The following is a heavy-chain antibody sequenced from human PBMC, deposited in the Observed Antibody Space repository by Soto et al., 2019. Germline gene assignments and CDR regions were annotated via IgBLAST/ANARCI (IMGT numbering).Heavy chain of an antibody. Sequence: EVQLVESGGGLVQPGGSLRVSCAASGFTFTTYWMSWVRQAPGKGLEWVANMNQDGSAKYYVDSVKGRFTISRDNLKNSLYLQMDSLRAEDTAVYYCVRGFRHDYGDREAGHWGQGTLVTVSS. J-gene: IGHJ4*02. V-gene: IGHV3-7*01. CDR2: MNQDGSAK. D-gene: IGHD4-17*01. CDR1: GFTFTTYW. CDR3: VRGFRHDYGDREAGH.